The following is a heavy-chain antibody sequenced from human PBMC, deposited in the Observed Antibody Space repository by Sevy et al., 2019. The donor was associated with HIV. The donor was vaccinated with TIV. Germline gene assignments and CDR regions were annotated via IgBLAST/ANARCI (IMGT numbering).Heavy chain of an antibody. V-gene: IGHV3-30*04. CDR2: ISYDGRNK. J-gene: IGHJ4*02. CDR1: GFTFSSYA. Sequence: GGSLRLSCAASGFTFSSYAMHWVRQAPGKGLEWVAVISYDGRNKYYADSVKARFTISRDNSKNTLNMQMNSLRAEVTAVFYCARGSGYFDYLGQGTLVTVSS. CDR3: ARGSGYFDY. D-gene: IGHD3-22*01.